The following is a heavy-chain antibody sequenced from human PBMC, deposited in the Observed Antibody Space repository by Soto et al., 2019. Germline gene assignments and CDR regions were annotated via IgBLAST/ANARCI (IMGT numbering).Heavy chain of an antibody. CDR1: GFSVTTYR. D-gene: IGHD6-13*01. CDR3: VSEGGFGYGSSWGDF. Sequence: GGSLRLSCVASGFSVTTYRMSWVRQAPGKGLEWVSVIYGGGSTVYAASVKGRFTVSRDDSKNIVYVEMNSLTAEDTAVYYCVSEGGFGYGSSWGDFWGQGTLVTVSS. CDR2: IYGGGST. J-gene: IGHJ4*02. V-gene: IGHV3-53*01.